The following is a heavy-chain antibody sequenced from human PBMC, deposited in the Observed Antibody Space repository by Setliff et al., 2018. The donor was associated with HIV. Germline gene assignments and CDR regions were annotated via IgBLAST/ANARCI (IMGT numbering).Heavy chain of an antibody. Sequence: SVKVSCKASGDTSSNYAISWVRQAPGQGLEWMGGIIPIFGTANYAQKFEGRVTITADKSTSTAYMEVNSLRFEDTAVYYCARGEMATIFDLWGGSLSYGMDVWGQGTTVTVSS. CDR3: ARGEMATIFDLWGGSLSYGMDV. D-gene: IGHD3-3*01. CDR2: IIPIFGTA. J-gene: IGHJ6*02. CDR1: GDTSSNYA. V-gene: IGHV1-69*06.